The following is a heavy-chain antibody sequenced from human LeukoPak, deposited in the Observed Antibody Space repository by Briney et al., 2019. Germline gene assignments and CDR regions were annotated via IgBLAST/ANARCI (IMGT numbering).Heavy chain of an antibody. CDR1: GYTFTSYD. Sequence: GASVKVSCKASGYTFTSYDINWVRQATGQGLEWMGGINPNGGNTGYAQKFQGRVTMTRNTSISTAYMELSSLRSEDTAVYYCASGRHPVWFGESNYYYYYMDVWGKGTTVTISS. V-gene: IGHV1-8*01. D-gene: IGHD3-10*01. J-gene: IGHJ6*03. CDR2: INPNGGNT. CDR3: ASGRHPVWFGESNYYYYYMDV.